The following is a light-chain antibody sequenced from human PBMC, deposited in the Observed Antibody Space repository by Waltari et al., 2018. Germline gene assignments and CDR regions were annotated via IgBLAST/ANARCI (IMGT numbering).Light chain of an antibody. CDR1: ALSKQY. J-gene: IGLJ2*01. CDR2: KDS. V-gene: IGLV3-25*03. CDR3: QSADSSGSVV. Sequence: SFELTQPPSLSVSPGQTARITCSGDALSKQYAHWHQQRPGLARVLVIYKDSGRPSGIPERFSGSSSGTTFTLTISGVQAEDEADYYCQSADSSGSVVFGGGTKLTVL.